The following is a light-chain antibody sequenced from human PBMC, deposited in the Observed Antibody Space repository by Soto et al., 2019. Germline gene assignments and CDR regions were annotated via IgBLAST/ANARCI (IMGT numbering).Light chain of an antibody. CDR2: DVT. Sequence: QSALTQPASVSGSPGQSITISCTGSSSDVGGYNYVSWYQQQPGKAPRLMIYDVTNRPSGVSNRFSGSKSGNTASLTISGLQAEDEADYYCSSYTSSSTPVVFGGGTKLTVL. CDR1: SSDVGGYNY. CDR3: SSYTSSSTPVV. V-gene: IGLV2-14*03. J-gene: IGLJ2*01.